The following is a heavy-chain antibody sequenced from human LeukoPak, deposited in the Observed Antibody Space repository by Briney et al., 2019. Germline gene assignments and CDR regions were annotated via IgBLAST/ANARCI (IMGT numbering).Heavy chain of an antibody. V-gene: IGHV4-4*07. D-gene: IGHD3-10*01. Sequence: SETLSLTCTVSGGSISSYFWSWIRQPAGKGLEWIGRIYASGDTNYNPTLQSRVTMSIDTSKNQFSLNVTSVTAADTAVYYCAREAGSERYFDSWGQGTLVTVSS. CDR3: AREAGSERYFDS. CDR2: IYASGDT. J-gene: IGHJ4*02. CDR1: GGSISSYF.